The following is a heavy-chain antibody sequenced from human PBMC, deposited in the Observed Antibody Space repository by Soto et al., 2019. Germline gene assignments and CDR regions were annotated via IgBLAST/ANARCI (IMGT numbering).Heavy chain of an antibody. Sequence: FSVKVSSRVSGGTFSNHAISWVQQSPGQELEGMGGVIPLFDTANYAQKFQGRVTITGAETTSTAYMELSSLRSEDTPVYYFPRAXYRGNSVRYYYYYGMDVWGQGTKVTVSS. CDR2: VIPLFDTA. CDR3: PRAXYRGNSVRYYYYYGMDV. J-gene: IGHJ6*02. V-gene: IGHV1-69*13. D-gene: IGHD2-21*02. CDR1: GGTFSNHA.